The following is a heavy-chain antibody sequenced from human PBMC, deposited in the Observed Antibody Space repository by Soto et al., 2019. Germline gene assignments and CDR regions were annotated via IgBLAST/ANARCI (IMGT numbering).Heavy chain of an antibody. CDR3: ARDRDYYCAAACCHDSGSSPFDY. D-gene: IGHD3-10*01. J-gene: IGHJ4*02. V-gene: IGHV3-7*01. CDR1: GFTFVGYW. CDR2: IMKDGGEK. Sequence: GGSLRLPCAPSGFTFVGYWMGLVSKAPGKGREWVASIMKDGGEKKYVDSVRGRFTISRDNVQNSLFLQMDSLRVEDTAVYYCARDRDYYCAAACCHDSGSSPFDYWGQGTLVTVSS.